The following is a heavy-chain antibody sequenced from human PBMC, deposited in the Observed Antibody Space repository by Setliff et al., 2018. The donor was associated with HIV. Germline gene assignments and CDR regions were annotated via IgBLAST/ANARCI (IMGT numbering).Heavy chain of an antibody. CDR2: IIPVSGTT. Sequence: ASVKVSCKVSGGSFSSFAISWVRQAPGHGLEWMGGIIPVSGTTNYAQKVQGRVTLSADESTSTAYMQLSSLTSEDTAVYYCARGRWLQSFDYWGQGTLVTVSS. CDR3: ARGRWLQSFDY. CDR1: GGSFSSFA. D-gene: IGHD5-12*01. J-gene: IGHJ4*02. V-gene: IGHV1-69*13.